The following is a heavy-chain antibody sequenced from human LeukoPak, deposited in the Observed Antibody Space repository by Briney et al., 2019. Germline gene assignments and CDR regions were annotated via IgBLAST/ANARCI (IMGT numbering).Heavy chain of an antibody. CDR3: ARDGGIVGATGYYYYMDV. J-gene: IGHJ6*03. CDR1: GFTFSSYA. Sequence: GGSLRLFCAASGFTFSSYAMHWVRQAPGKGLEWVAVISYDGSNKYYADSVKGRFTISRDNSKNTLYLQMNSLRAEDTAVYYCARDGGIVGATGYYYYMDVWGKGTTVTVSS. V-gene: IGHV3-30*01. D-gene: IGHD1-26*01. CDR2: ISYDGSNK.